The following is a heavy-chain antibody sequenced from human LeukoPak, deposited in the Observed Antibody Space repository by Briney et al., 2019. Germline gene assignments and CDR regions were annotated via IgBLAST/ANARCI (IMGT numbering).Heavy chain of an antibody. V-gene: IGHV4-39*01. CDR1: GGSISSSSYY. CDR2: IYYSGST. D-gene: IGHD1-1*01. J-gene: IGHJ4*02. CDR3: ARGPNGNWSGLDF. Sequence: SETLSLTCTVSGGSISSSSYYWGWIRQPPGKGLEWIGSIYYSGSTYYNPSLESRVTISVDTSKNQFSLKLSSVTAADTAVYYCARGPNGNWSGLDFWGQGTLLTVSS.